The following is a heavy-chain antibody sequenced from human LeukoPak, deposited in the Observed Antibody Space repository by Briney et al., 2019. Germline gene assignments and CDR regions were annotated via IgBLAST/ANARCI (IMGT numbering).Heavy chain of an antibody. J-gene: IGHJ4*02. CDR1: GGSISSSNYY. V-gene: IGHV4-39*01. CDR2: IYYSGST. D-gene: IGHD5-18*01. CDR3: ARPDTAIVEDS. Sequence: SETLSLTCTVSGGSISSSNYYWGWIRQPPGKGLECIGSIYYSGSTYYNPSLKSRVTISVDTSKNQFSLKLSSVTAADTAVYYCARPDTAIVEDSWGPGTLVTVSS.